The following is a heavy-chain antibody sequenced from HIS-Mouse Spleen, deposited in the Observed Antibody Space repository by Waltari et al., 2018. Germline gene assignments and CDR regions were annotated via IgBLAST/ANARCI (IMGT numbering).Heavy chain of an antibody. J-gene: IGHJ4*02. CDR3: AREGLERYYFDY. V-gene: IGHV4-59*01. D-gene: IGHD1-1*01. Sequence: QVQLHASGPGLAKPSETLSLTCTVSGRSTSSYYWSWIRQSPGKGLAWIGYIYYSGSPNYNPSLKSRVTISVDTSKNQFSLKLSSVTAADTAVYYCAREGLERYYFDYWGQGTLVTVSS. CDR1: GRSTSSYY. CDR2: IYYSGSP.